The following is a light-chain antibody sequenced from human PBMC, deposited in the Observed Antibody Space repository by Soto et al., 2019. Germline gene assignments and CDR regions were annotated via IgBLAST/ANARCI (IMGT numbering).Light chain of an antibody. J-gene: IGLJ2*01. V-gene: IGLV1-40*01. Sequence: QSVLTQPPSVSGAPGQRVTISCTGTSSNIGAGYDVLWYRQLPGTAPKLLIYGDINRPSGVSDRFSGSKSGTSASLAITGLQAEDEAYYYCQSYANSLSVYVVFGGGTKLTVL. CDR1: SSNIGAGYD. CDR3: QSYANSLSVYVV. CDR2: GDI.